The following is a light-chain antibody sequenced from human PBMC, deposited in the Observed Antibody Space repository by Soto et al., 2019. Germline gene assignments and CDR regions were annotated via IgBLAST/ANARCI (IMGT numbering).Light chain of an antibody. CDR2: GSS. CDR3: QQYGASPFT. V-gene: IGKV3-20*01. Sequence: EIVLTQSPGTLSLSPGETATLSCRASQTIGSTYLAWYQQKPGQAPRLLIFGSSNRATGIPDRFSGSGSGTDFTLSISRLEPEDFAVYYCQQYGASPFTFGPGTRVEI. J-gene: IGKJ3*01. CDR1: QTIGSTY.